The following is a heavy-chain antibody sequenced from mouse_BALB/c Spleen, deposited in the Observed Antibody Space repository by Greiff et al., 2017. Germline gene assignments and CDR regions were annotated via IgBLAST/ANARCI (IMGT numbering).Heavy chain of an antibody. D-gene: IGHD2-14*01. Sequence: LKQPGSELVRPGASVKLSCKASGYTFTSYWMHWVKQRPGQGLEWIGNIYPGSGSTNYDEKFKSKATLTVDTSSSTAYMQLSSLTSEDSAVYYCTRGYDDWYFDVWGAGTTVTVSS. CDR3: TRGYDDWYFDV. V-gene: IGHV1S22*01. J-gene: IGHJ1*01. CDR2: IYPGSGST. CDR1: GYTFTSYW.